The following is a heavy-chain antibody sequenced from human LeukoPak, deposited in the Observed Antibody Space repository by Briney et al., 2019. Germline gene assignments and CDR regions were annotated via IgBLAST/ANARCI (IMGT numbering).Heavy chain of an antibody. CDR1: GYAFTSYA. CDR3: ARERMRCSSTSCYLDY. CDR2: INTNTGNP. J-gene: IGHJ4*02. Sequence: ASVKVSCKASGYAFTSYAMNWVRQAPGQGLEWMGWINTNTGNPTYAQGFTGRFVFSLDTSVSTAYLQICSLKAEDTAVYYCARERMRCSSTSCYLDYWGQGTLVTVSS. D-gene: IGHD2-2*01. V-gene: IGHV7-4-1*01.